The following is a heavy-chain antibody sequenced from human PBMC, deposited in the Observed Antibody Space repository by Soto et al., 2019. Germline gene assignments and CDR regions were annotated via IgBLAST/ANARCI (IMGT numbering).Heavy chain of an antibody. CDR1: GFTFSSYA. J-gene: IGHJ4*02. D-gene: IGHD6-13*01. V-gene: IGHV3-30-3*01. CDR2: ISYDGSNK. Sequence: PGGPLRLSCAASGFTFSSYAMHLVRQAPGKGLEWVAVISYDGSNKYYADSVKGRFTISRDNSKSTLYLQMNSLRAEDTAVYYCARVFAAAGRAVTDYWGQGTLVTVSS. CDR3: ARVFAAAGRAVTDY.